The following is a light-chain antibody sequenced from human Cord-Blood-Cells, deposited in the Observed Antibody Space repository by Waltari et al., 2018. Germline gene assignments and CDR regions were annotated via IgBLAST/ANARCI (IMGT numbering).Light chain of an antibody. Sequence: QSVLTQPPSVSGAPGQRVTISCTGSSPNIGAGYDVHWYQQLPGTAPKLLIFGSANRPFGAPDLCSVSKSGTSASLAITGLQAEDEADYCGQSYDSSLSGAVFGGGTQLTVL. CDR2: GSA. CDR3: QSYDSSLSGAV. CDR1: SPNIGAGYD. V-gene: IGLV1-40*01. J-gene: IGLJ7*01.